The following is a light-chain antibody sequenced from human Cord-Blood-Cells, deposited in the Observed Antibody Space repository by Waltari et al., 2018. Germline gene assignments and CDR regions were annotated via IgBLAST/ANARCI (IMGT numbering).Light chain of an antibody. CDR3: CSYAGSYTVV. CDR2: DVS. Sequence: QSALTQPRSVSGSPGQSVTIPCTGTTSDAGGYNYVSWYQQHPGKAPKLMIYDVSKRPPGVPDRFSGSKSGNTASLTISGLQAEDEADYYCCSYAGSYTVVFGGGTKLTVL. V-gene: IGLV2-11*01. CDR1: TSDAGGYNY. J-gene: IGLJ2*01.